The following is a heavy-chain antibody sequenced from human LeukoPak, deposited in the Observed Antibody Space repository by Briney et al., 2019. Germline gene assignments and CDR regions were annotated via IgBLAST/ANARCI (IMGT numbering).Heavy chain of an antibody. V-gene: IGHV1-2*02. CDR1: GYTFTGYY. J-gene: IGHJ4*02. CDR3: ARERTTITTFAFDY. CDR2: INPNSGGT. Sequence: ASVKVSCKASGYTFTGYYMHWVRQAPGQGLEWMGWINPNSGGTNYAQKFQGRVTMTRDTSISTAYMELSRLRSDDTAVYYCARERTTITTFAFDYWGQGTLVTVSS. D-gene: IGHD4-4*01.